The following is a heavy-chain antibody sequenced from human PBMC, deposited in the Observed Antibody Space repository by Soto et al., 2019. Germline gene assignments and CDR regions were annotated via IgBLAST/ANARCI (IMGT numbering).Heavy chain of an antibody. V-gene: IGHV3-7*01. CDR2: IKPDGSQS. CDR1: GFTFSTYW. CDR3: MRDGHSGWHFDS. Sequence: PGGSLRLSCEASGFTFSTYWMSWIRQAPGKGLEWVGNIKPDGSQSYIVDSVQGRFTTSRDNARNSVYLQMNSLRAEDTAVYYCMRDGHSGWHFDSWGQGALVTVSS. D-gene: IGHD6-19*01. J-gene: IGHJ4*02.